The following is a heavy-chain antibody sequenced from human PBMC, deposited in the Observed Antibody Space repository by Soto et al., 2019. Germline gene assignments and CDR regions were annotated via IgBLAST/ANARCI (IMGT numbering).Heavy chain of an antibody. V-gene: IGHV1-69*01. J-gene: IGHJ4*02. CDR3: ARGVAVGPRLYYFDY. D-gene: IGHD3-10*01. Sequence: SVKVSCKASGGTFSSYAISWVRQAPGQGLEWMGGIIPIFGTANYAQKFQGRVTITADESTSTAYMELSSLRSLDTAVYYCARGVAVGPRLYYFDYWGQGTLVTVS. CDR2: IIPIFGTA. CDR1: GGTFSSYA.